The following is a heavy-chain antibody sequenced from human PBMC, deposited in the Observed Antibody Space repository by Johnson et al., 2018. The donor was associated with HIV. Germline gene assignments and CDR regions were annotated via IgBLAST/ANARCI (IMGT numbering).Heavy chain of an antibody. D-gene: IGHD6-19*01. CDR3: ARGAVAAGLGAFEI. J-gene: IGHJ3*02. CDR1: GFTFEDYG. CDR2: IDWNGGST. V-gene: IGHV3-20*04. Sequence: MQLVEFGGGVVRPGGSLRLSCVVSGFTFEDYGMSWVRQSPGKGLEWVSGIDWNGGSTGYADSVKGRFTISRDNAKNSLYLQMNSLRAEDTALYYCARGAVAAGLGAFEIWGQGTMVIVSS.